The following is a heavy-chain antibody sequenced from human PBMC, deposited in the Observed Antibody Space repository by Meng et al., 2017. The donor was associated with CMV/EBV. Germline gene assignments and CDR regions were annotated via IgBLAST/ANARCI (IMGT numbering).Heavy chain of an antibody. J-gene: IGHJ4*02. V-gene: IGHV3-7*02. CDR1: GLPISNYW. D-gene: IGHD4-17*01. CDR3: RLGHYSQD. Sequence: LVGPGWGLCQPVGSLRLSCAASGLPISNYWMSWVRQAPGKGLEWVANIKNDGSERYYVDSVKGRFSISRDNADNSLYLQMNNLRAEDTAVYYCRLGHYSQDWGQGTLVTVSS. CDR2: IKNDGSER.